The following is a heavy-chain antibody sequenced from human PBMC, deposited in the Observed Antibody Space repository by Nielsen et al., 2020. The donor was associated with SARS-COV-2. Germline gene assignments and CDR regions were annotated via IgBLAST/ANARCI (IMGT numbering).Heavy chain of an antibody. CDR1: GFTFSSYA. J-gene: IGHJ6*03. V-gene: IGHV3-23*01. CDR2: ISGSGGST. Sequence: GESLKISCAASGFTFSSYAMSWVRQAPGKGLEWVSAISGSGGSTYYADSVKGRFTISRDNAKNTLYLQMNSLRAEDTAVYYCARAWYYYYYYMDVWGKGTTVTVSS. CDR3: ARAWYYYYYYMDV.